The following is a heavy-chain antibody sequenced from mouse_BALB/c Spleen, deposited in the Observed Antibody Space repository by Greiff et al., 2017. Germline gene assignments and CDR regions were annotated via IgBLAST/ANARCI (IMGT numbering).Heavy chain of an antibody. Sequence: QVQLQQSGPELVKPGASVKISCKASGYSFTSYYIHWVKQRPGQGLEWIGWIFPGSGNTKYNEKFKGKATLTADTSSSTAYMQLSSLTSEDSAVYFCAREGTAYFDDWGQGTTLTVSS. J-gene: IGHJ2*01. CDR3: AREGTAYFDD. CDR2: IFPGSGNT. CDR1: GYSFTSYY. D-gene: IGHD1-2*01. V-gene: IGHV1-66*01.